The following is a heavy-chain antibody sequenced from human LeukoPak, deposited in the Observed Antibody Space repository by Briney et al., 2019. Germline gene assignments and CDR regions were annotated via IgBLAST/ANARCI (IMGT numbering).Heavy chain of an antibody. D-gene: IGHD3-3*01. Sequence: GRSLRLSCAASGFTFSHYGVHWVRQAPGKGLEWVAVISYDGSNKYYADSVKGRFTISRDNSKNTVFLQMNSLRAEDTAVYYCARDPLYDRITIFGVVSGDPWGQGTLVTVSS. CDR2: ISYDGSNK. CDR3: ARDPLYDRITIFGVVSGDP. V-gene: IGHV3-30*03. J-gene: IGHJ5*02. CDR1: GFTFSHYG.